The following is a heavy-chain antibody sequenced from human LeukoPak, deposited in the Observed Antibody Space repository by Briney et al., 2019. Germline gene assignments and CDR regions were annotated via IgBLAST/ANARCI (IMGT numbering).Heavy chain of an antibody. Sequence: GGSLRLSCAASGFTFSSYAMSWVRQAPGKGLEWVSAISGSGDSTYYADSVKGRFTISRDNSKNTLYLQKNSLRAEDTAVYYCAHPRGNYYGMDVWGQGTTVTVSS. CDR2: ISGSGDST. D-gene: IGHD3-10*01. J-gene: IGHJ6*02. CDR1: GFTFSSYA. V-gene: IGHV3-23*01. CDR3: AHPRGNYYGMDV.